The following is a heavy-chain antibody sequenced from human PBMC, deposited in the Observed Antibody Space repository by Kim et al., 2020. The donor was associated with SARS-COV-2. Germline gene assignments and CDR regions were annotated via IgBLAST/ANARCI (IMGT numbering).Heavy chain of an antibody. D-gene: IGHD6-19*01. CDR3: ARVAARYYYYYGMDV. V-gene: IGHV4-34*01. J-gene: IGHJ6*02. Sequence: PSRKNRVNISVDTSKNQFSLKLSSVTAADTAVYYCARVAARYYYYYGMDVWGQGTTVTVSS.